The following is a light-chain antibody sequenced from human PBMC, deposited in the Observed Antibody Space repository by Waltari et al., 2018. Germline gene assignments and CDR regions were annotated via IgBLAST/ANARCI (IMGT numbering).Light chain of an antibody. CDR1: NSNIGSNS. Sequence: QSVLTQPPSASMTPGQRVTLSCSGRNSNIGSNSVNWYQQLPGTAPNLLIYTNNQRPSGVPDRFSGSKSGTSATLAIGGLRSADEADYYCAAWDDSLNGWVFGGGTKLTVL. CDR3: AAWDDSLNGWV. J-gene: IGLJ3*02. CDR2: TNN. V-gene: IGLV1-44*01.